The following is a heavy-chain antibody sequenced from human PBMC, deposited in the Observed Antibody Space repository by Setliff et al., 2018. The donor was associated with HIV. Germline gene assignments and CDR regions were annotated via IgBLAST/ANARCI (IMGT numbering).Heavy chain of an antibody. J-gene: IGHJ6*03. Sequence: SETLSLTCAVSGGSFSGYSWTWLRQPPGKALEWIGHINDSGSTHYNPSLKSRFIISVDTSKNQFSLKVNSMTAADTAVYYCARGARLLAAYSDRWDYFYMAVWGKGTTVTVSS. CDR1: GGSFSGYS. V-gene: IGHV4-34*01. D-gene: IGHD1-26*01. CDR3: ARGARLLAAYSDRWDYFYMAV. CDR2: INDSGST.